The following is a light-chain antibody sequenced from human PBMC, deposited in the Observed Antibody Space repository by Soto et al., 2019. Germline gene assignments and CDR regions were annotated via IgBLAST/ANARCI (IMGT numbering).Light chain of an antibody. CDR3: QWWDISSGHVV. V-gene: IGLV3-21*01. CDR2: YDS. J-gene: IGLJ3*02. Sequence: SYELTQPPSVSVAPGKTASVACGGSNIGSKSVHWYQKKSGQAPVVGMYYDSDRPSGIPERFSGSNSGNTATLTISRVEAGDEADDYYQWWDISSGHVVFGGGTKLTVL. CDR1: NIGSKS.